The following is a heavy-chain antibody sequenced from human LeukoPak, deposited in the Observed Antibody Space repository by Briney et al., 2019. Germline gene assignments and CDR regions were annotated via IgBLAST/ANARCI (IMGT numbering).Heavy chain of an antibody. CDR3: ARDDGTQLGNYYYYYGMDV. V-gene: IGHV3-30-3*01. CDR1: GFTFSSYA. D-gene: IGHD6-13*01. J-gene: IGHJ6*02. Sequence: QPGRSLRLSCAASGFTFSSYAMHWLRQAPGKGLEWVAVISYDGSNKYYADSVKGRFTISRDNSKNTLYLQMNSLRAEDTAVYYCARDDGTQLGNYYYYYGMDVWGQGTTVTVSS. CDR2: ISYDGSNK.